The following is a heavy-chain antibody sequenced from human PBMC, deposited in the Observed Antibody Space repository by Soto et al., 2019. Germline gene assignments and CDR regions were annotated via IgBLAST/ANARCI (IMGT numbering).Heavy chain of an antibody. CDR2: IIPIFGTA. D-gene: IGHD2-2*02. Sequence: ASVKVSCKASGGTFSSYAISWVRQAPGQGLEWMGGIIPIFGTANYAQKFQGRVTITADESTSTAYMELSSLRSEDTAVYYCARSRDCSSTSCYTIVENWFDPWGQGTLVTVSS. J-gene: IGHJ5*02. V-gene: IGHV1-69*13. CDR3: ARSRDCSSTSCYTIVENWFDP. CDR1: GGTFSSYA.